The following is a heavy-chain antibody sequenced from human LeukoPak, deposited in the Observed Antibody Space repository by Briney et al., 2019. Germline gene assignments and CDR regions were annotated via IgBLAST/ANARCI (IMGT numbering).Heavy chain of an antibody. Sequence: GASLRLSCAASGFTFSSYAMSWARQAPGKGLEWVSTVSSSGGNTYYADSVKGRFTISRDNSRNTLYLQMNSLRAEDTAVYYCAKDRGGYGYNHPPPYWGQGTLVTVSS. J-gene: IGHJ4*02. CDR2: VSSSGGNT. CDR3: AKDRGGYGYNHPPPY. D-gene: IGHD5-24*01. CDR1: GFTFSSYA. V-gene: IGHV3-23*01.